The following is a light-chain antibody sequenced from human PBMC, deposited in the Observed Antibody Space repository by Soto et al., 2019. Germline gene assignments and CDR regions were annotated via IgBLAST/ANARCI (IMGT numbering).Light chain of an antibody. J-gene: IGKJ1*01. V-gene: IGKV1-39*01. CDR2: AAS. CDR1: QTISNY. Sequence: DIQMTQSPSSLSASVGEIVTIACRASQTISNYLNWYQQKPGQAPKLLISAASSLQSGVPSRFSGSGSGTDFTLIISSLQPEDFATYYCQQTYSAPRTFGQGTKVDIK. CDR3: QQTYSAPRT.